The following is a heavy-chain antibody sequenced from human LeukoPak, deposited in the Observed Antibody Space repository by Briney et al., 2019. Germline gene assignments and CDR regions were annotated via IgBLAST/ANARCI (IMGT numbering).Heavy chain of an antibody. CDR1: GYTFTGYY. CDR2: INPNSGGT. Sequence: ASVKVSCKASGYTFTGYYMHWVRQAPGQGLEWMGWINPNSGGTNYAQKFQGRVTMTRNTSISTAYMELSRLRSDDTAVYYCAREQTPTVTTGNWFDPWGQGTLVTVSS. J-gene: IGHJ5*02. V-gene: IGHV1-2*02. CDR3: AREQTPTVTTGNWFDP. D-gene: IGHD4-17*01.